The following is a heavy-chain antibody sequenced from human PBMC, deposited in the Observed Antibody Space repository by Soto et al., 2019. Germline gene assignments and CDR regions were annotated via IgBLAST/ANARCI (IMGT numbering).Heavy chain of an antibody. J-gene: IGHJ4*02. CDR1: GGSFSGYY. Sequence: PAETLSLTCAVYGGSFSGYYWSWIRQPPGKGLEWIGEINHSGSTNYNPSLKSRVTISVDTSKSQFSLKLSSVTAADTAVYYCARVVSVGGWYKISSYYFDYWGQGTLVTVSS. CDR3: ARVVSVGGWYKISSYYFDY. D-gene: IGHD6-19*01. CDR2: INHSGST. V-gene: IGHV4-34*01.